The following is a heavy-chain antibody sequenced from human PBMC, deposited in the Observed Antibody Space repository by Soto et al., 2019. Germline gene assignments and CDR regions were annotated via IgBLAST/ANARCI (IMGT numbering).Heavy chain of an antibody. CDR3: VEAAAGIRYFQH. D-gene: IGHD6-13*01. CDR2: IIPIFGTA. Sequence: SVKVSCKSSGGTFISYSISWVRQAPGQGLEWMGGIIPIFGTANYAQKFQGRVTITADESTSTAYMELSSLRSEDTAVYYCVEAAAGIRYFQHWGQGTLVTVSS. J-gene: IGHJ1*01. CDR1: GGTFISYS. V-gene: IGHV1-69*13.